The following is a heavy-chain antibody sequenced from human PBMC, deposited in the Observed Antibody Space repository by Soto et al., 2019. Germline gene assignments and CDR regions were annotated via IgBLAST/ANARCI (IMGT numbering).Heavy chain of an antibody. J-gene: IGHJ5*02. CDR3: ARHRINRGSWYWFDP. CDR1: GGSISSSYYY. D-gene: IGHD6-13*01. Sequence: QLQLQKSGPGLVKPSETLTLTCTVSGGSISSSYYYWAWIRQPPGKGLEWLATIYYSGSIYYSPSLKSRATISVDTSNNQLSLNLSSVTAADTALYFCARHRINRGSWYWFDPCGQGTLVTVSS. V-gene: IGHV4-39*01. CDR2: IYYSGSI.